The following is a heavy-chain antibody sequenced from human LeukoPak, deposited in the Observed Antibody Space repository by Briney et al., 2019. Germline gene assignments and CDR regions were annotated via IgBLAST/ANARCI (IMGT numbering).Heavy chain of an antibody. J-gene: IGHJ4*02. D-gene: IGHD4-17*01. Sequence: ASVKVSCKASGYTFTSYGISWVRQAPGQGREWMGWISAYNGNTNYAQKFKGRVTLTTDTSTNTAYMEVRSLRSDDTAVYYCTMTAGTLDYWGQGTLVTVSS. V-gene: IGHV1-18*01. CDR1: GYTFTSYG. CDR3: TMTAGTLDY. CDR2: ISAYNGNT.